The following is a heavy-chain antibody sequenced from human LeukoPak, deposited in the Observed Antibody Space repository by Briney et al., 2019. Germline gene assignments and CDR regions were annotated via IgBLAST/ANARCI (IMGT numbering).Heavy chain of an antibody. CDR3: AXXASTVVRWGTAYYMDV. Sequence: SVKVSCKASGFTFTSSAMQWVRQARGQRLEWIGWIVVGSGNTNYAQKFQERVTITRDMSTSTAYMELSSLRSEATAVYYFAXXASTVVRWGTAYYMDVWGKGTTVTISS. V-gene: IGHV1-58*02. J-gene: IGHJ6*03. CDR1: GFTFTSSA. CDR2: IVVGSGNT. D-gene: IGHD3-16*01.